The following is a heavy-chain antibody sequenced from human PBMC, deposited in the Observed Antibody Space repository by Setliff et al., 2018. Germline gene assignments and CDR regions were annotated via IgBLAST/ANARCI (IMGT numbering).Heavy chain of an antibody. V-gene: IGHV4-4*07. CDR1: GGSLSSYF. D-gene: IGHD3-22*01. CDR2: IYTSGST. J-gene: IGHJ5*02. Sequence: SETLSLTCTVSGGSLSSYFWSWVRQPAGKGLEWIGRIYTSGSTNYNPSLKSRVTMSIDTSKNQFPLKLTSVTAADTAVYYCARDHLVGYDSRGYFPWGQGTLVTVSS. CDR3: ARDHLVGYDSRGYFP.